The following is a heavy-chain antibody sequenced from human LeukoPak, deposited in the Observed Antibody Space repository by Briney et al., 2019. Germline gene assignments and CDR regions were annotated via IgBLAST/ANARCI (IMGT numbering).Heavy chain of an antibody. CDR2: LIPILGIA. J-gene: IGHJ1*01. V-gene: IGHV1-69*02. D-gene: IGHD6-19*01. CDR1: GGPFSSYT. CDR3: ASLPRIAVAGTGYFQH. Sequence: SVKVSCKASGGPFSSYTISWVPQAPGQGLEGMGRLIPILGIANYAQKFQGRVTITADKSTSTAYMELSSLRSEDTAVYYCASLPRIAVAGTGYFQHWGQGTLVTVSS.